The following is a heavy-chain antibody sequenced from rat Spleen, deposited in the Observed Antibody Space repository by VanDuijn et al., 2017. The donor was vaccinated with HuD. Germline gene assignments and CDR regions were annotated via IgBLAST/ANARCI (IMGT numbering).Heavy chain of an antibody. Sequence: EVQLQESGPGLVKPSQSLSLTCSVTGHSISSGYRWNWIRKFPGNKLEWMGYINSAGTTNYNPSLKSRISITRDTSKNQFFLQVNSVTTEDTATYYCAKKGTYYGYLYVMDAWGQGAMVTVSS. J-gene: IGHJ4*01. CDR1: GHSISSGYR. V-gene: IGHV3-3*01. CDR3: AKKGTYYGYLYVMDA. CDR2: INSAGTT. D-gene: IGHD1-9*01.